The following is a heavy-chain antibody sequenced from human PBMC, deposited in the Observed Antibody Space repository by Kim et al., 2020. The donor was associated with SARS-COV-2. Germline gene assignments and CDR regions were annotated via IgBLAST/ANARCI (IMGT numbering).Heavy chain of an antibody. D-gene: IGHD3-22*01. V-gene: IGHV3-15*01. J-gene: IGHJ3*02. Sequence: GGSLRLSCADSGFTFSNAWMSWVRQAPGKGLEWVGRIKSKTDGGTTDYAAPVKGRFTISRDDSKNTLYLQMNSLKTEDTAVYYCTTTEYYYDSSGYYAYAFDIWGQGTMVTVSS. CDR2: IKSKTDGGTT. CDR1: GFTFSNAW. CDR3: TTTEYYYDSSGYYAYAFDI.